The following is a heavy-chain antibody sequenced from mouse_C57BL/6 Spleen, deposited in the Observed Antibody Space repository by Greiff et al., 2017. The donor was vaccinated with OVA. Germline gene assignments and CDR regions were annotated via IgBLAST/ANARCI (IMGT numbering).Heavy chain of an antibody. V-gene: IGHV14-4*01. CDR3: TIGNYGYFDV. D-gene: IGHD1-1*01. J-gene: IGHJ1*03. Sequence: VQLKESGAELVRPGASVKLSCTASGFNIKDDYMHWVKQRPEQGLAWIGWIDPENGDTEYASKFQGKATITADTSSNTAYLQLSSLTSEDTAVYYCTIGNYGYFDVWGTGTTVTVSS. CDR1: GFNIKDDY. CDR2: IDPENGDT.